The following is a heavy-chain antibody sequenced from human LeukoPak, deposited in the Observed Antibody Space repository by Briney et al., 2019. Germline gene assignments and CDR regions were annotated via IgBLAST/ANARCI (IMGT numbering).Heavy chain of an antibody. D-gene: IGHD5-18*01. J-gene: IGHJ3*01. V-gene: IGHV2-5*01. CDR3: ARRGYSYGYHDAFDV. Sequence: SGPTLVNPTQTLTLTCTFSGFSLSTSGVGVGWIRQPPGKALEWLALIYWNDDKRYSPSLKSRLTITKDTSKNQVVLTMTNMDPVDTATYYCARRGYSYGYHDAFDVWGQGTMVTVSS. CDR1: GFSLSTSGVG. CDR2: IYWNDDK.